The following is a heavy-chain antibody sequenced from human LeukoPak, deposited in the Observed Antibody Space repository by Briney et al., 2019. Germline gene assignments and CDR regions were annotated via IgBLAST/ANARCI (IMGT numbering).Heavy chain of an antibody. CDR3: AELGITMIGGV. D-gene: IGHD3-10*02. CDR1: GFIFSTYW. V-gene: IGHV3-74*01. Sequence: GGSLRLSCAASGFIFSTYWMHWVRQAPGKGLVWVSRIKSDGSSISYADSVKGRFTISRDNAKNSLYLQMNSLRAEDTAVYYCAELGITMIGGVWGKGTTVTISS. CDR2: IKSDGSSI. J-gene: IGHJ6*04.